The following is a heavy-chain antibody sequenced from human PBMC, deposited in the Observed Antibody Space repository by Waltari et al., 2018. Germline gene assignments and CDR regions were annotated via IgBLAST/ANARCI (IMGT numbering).Heavy chain of an antibody. CDR2: ISGSGGTT. Sequence: EVQLVESGGGLVQPGGSLRLSCAASGFTFRSYAMTWVRQSPGKGLEWVSGISGSGGTTYYADSVKGRFTISRDNSKNTLYLQMNSLRAEDTAVYYCAKAPYYDFWSGYPYYFDYWGQGTLVTVSS. J-gene: IGHJ4*02. CDR3: AKAPYYDFWSGYPYYFDY. V-gene: IGHV3-23*04. D-gene: IGHD3-3*01. CDR1: GFTFRSYA.